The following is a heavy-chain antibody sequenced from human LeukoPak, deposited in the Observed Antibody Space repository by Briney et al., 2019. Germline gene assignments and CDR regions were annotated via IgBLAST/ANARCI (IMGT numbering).Heavy chain of an antibody. CDR1: GFTFSSVV. V-gene: IGHV3-64D*06. CDR3: VKDRTGTYAFDI. CDR2: ISSNGGTS. Sequence: GGSPRLSCSASGFTFSSVVMHWVRQAPGKGLEYLSTISSNGGTSHYADSVKGRFTISRDNSKNTLFLQMSTLRGEDTAVYYCVKDRTGTYAFDIWGQGTMVTVSS. J-gene: IGHJ3*02. D-gene: IGHD1-26*01.